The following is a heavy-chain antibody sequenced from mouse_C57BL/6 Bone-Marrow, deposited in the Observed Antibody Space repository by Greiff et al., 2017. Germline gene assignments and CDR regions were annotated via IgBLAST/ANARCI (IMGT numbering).Heavy chain of an antibody. V-gene: IGHV14-4*01. J-gene: IGHJ3*01. CDR2: IDPENGDT. Sequence: VQLQQSGAELVRPGASVKLSCTASGFNIKDDYMHWVKQRPEQGLEWIGWIDPENGDTEYASKFQGKAPITADTSSNTTYLQLSSLTSEDTAVYYWTTSGFAYWGQGTLVTVSA. CDR3: TTSGFAY. CDR1: GFNIKDDY.